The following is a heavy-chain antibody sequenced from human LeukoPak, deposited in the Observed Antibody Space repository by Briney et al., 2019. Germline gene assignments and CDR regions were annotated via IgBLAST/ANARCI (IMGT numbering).Heavy chain of an antibody. CDR3: ARQTRTMVRGVIDDY. D-gene: IGHD3-10*01. J-gene: IGHJ4*02. V-gene: IGHV5-51*01. Sequence: GESLKISCKGSGYSFTSYLISWVRQMPVKGLEWMGIIYPGDSDTRYSPSFQGQVTISADKSISTAYLQWSSLKASDTAMYYCARQTRTMVRGVIDDYWGQGTLVTVSS. CDR1: GYSFTSYL. CDR2: IYPGDSDT.